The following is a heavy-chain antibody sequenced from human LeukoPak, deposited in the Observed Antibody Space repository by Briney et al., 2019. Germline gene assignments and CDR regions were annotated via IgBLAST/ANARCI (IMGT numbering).Heavy chain of an antibody. CDR1: EYTFTGYY. V-gene: IGHV1-2*02. Sequence: ASVKVSCKASEYTFTGYYMHWVRQAPGQGLEWMGWINPNSGGTNYAQKFQGRVTMTRDTSISTAYMELSRLRSDDTAVYYCARDYSSRWNPYYYMDVWGKGTMVTVSS. CDR2: INPNSGGT. CDR3: ARDYSSRWNPYYYMDV. D-gene: IGHD6-13*01. J-gene: IGHJ6*03.